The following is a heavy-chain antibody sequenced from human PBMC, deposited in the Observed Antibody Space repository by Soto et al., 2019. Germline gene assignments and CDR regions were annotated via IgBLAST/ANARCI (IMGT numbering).Heavy chain of an antibody. CDR2: INHSGST. Sequence: PSETLSLTCAVYGGSFSGYYWSWIRQPPGKGLEWIGEINHSGSTSYNPSLKSRVTISVDTSKNQFSLKLSSVTAADTAVYYCARGGETTVVTPIDYWGQGTQVTVSS. J-gene: IGHJ4*02. CDR3: ARGGETTVVTPIDY. CDR1: GGSFSGYY. D-gene: IGHD4-17*01. V-gene: IGHV4-34*01.